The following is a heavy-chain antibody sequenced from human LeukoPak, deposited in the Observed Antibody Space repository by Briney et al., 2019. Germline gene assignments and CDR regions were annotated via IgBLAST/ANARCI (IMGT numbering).Heavy chain of an antibody. J-gene: IGHJ4*02. CDR3: VKETRFGNFD. V-gene: IGHV3-30*02. D-gene: IGHD3-10*01. CDR1: AFTFSTYG. CDR2: IRSDGSNK. Sequence: GGSLRLSCAASAFTFSTYGMHWVCQAPGKGLEWVAFIRSDGSNKYYADSMKGRFTISRDNSKNTLYLQMNSLRAEDTAVYYCVKETRFGNFDWVQGTLVTVSS.